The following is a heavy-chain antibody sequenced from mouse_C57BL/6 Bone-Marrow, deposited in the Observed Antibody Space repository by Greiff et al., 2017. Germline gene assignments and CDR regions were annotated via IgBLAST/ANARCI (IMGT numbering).Heavy chain of an antibody. V-gene: IGHV1-64*01. J-gene: IGHJ3*01. Sequence: VQLQQSGAELVKPGASVKLSCTASGFTFTSYWMPWVKQRPGQGLEWIGMINPNSGSTNYNEKFKGKATMTVDKSSSTDYMQLSSLTSKDAAVYYCARSDGYYAWFAYWGQGTLVTVSA. D-gene: IGHD2-3*01. CDR1: GFTFTSYW. CDR3: ARSDGYYAWFAY. CDR2: INPNSGST.